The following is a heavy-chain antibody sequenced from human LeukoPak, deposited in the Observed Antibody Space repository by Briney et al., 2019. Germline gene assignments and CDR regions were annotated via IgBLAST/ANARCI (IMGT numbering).Heavy chain of an antibody. Sequence: VKDSFQSSGCIYPRYGINWLRPARCQERAGVGWVNAYNGNSNYAQKLQGRVTMTTDTSTSTAYMELRSLRSDDTAVYYSARDSPASGLLWFGESYYFDYWGQGTLVTVSS. CDR2: VNAYNGNS. CDR3: ARDSPASGLLWFGESYYFDY. V-gene: IGHV1-18*04. J-gene: IGHJ4*02. D-gene: IGHD3-10*01. CDR1: GCIYPRYG.